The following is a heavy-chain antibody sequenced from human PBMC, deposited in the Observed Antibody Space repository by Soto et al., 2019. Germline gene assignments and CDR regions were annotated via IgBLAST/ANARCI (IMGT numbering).Heavy chain of an antibody. Sequence: QVQLQQWGAGLLKPSETLSLTCAVYGGSFSGYYWSWIRQPPGKGLEWIGEINHSGSTNYNLSLKSRVTISVDTSKNQFSLKLSSVTAADTAVYYCARGLRDSSSSWYLPPYYFDYWGQGTLVTVSS. V-gene: IGHV4-34*01. CDR3: ARGLRDSSSSWYLPPYYFDY. CDR1: GGSFSGYY. CDR2: INHSGST. J-gene: IGHJ4*02. D-gene: IGHD6-13*01.